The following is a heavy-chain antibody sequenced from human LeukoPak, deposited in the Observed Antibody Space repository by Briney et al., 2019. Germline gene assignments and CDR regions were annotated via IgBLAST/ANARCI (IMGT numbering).Heavy chain of an antibody. CDR3: ARPPNSGWYSAFDI. V-gene: IGHV4-59*01. D-gene: IGHD6-19*01. CDR2: IYYSGST. J-gene: IGHJ3*02. Sequence: SETLSLTCTVSGASMSSYYWSWIRQPPGKGLEWIGYIYYSGSTNYNPSLKSRVTISLDTSKNQFSLKLTSVTAADTAVYYCARPPNSGWYSAFDIWGQGTMATVSS. CDR1: GASMSSYY.